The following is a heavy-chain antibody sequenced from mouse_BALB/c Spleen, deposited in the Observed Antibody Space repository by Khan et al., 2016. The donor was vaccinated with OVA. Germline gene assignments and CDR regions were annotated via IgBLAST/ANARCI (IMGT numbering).Heavy chain of an antibody. Sequence: QVQLQQSGAELVKPGASVKMSCKTSGSTFTNYWLQWVKQRPGQGLGWIGQIFPGTGTPYSHENFKAKATLTVDTSSSTAYMHRSSLTSEDSAVYFCARGYFGNCECSYWGQGALVTVSA. D-gene: IGHD2-1*01. CDR1: GSTFTNYW. CDR2: IFPGTGTP. J-gene: IGHJ3*01. CDR3: ARGYFGNCECSY. V-gene: IGHV1S132*01.